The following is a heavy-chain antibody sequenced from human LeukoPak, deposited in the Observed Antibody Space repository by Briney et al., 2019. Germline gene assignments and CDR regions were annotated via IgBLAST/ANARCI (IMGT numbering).Heavy chain of an antibody. J-gene: IGHJ4*02. CDR2: ISSSSSYI. V-gene: IGHV3-21*01. CDR3: AREQTVSLDY. Sequence: PGGSLRLSCAASRFTFSSYSMNWVRQAPGKGLEWVSSISSSSSYIYYADSVKGRFTISRDNAKNSLYLQMNSLRAEDTAVYYCAREQTVSLDYWGQGTLVTVSS. D-gene: IGHD4-11*01. CDR1: RFTFSSYS.